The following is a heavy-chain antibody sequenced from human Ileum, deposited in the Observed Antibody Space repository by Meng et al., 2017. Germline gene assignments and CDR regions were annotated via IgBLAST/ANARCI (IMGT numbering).Heavy chain of an antibody. D-gene: IGHD1-26*01. CDR3: ARDPGREGPIDY. Sequence: GVSGGGVVQPWTSLRLCCVASGFTFNNYGMHWVRQAPGKGLGWVAVIWHDGKNKYYGDSVKDRFTISRDNSKNILYLQLTSLTAEDTAVYYCARDPGREGPIDYWGQGTLVTVSS. CDR2: IWHDGKNK. CDR1: GFTFNNYG. V-gene: IGHV3-33*01. J-gene: IGHJ4*02.